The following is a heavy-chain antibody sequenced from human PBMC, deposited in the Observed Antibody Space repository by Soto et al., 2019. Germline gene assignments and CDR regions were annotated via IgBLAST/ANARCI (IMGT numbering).Heavy chain of an antibody. V-gene: IGHV4-4*07. Sequence: QVQLQESGPGLVKPSGTLSLTCTVSGGSISGYYLTWIRHAARKGLEYIGRIYSSGSSNFSPSLRCRVAMSVDKSPNQSSRKLASMTAADTAIYYCARVQHSSESYRWFDPWGQGTLVTVSS. CDR2: IYSSGSS. J-gene: IGHJ5*02. D-gene: IGHD3-22*01. CDR1: GGSISGYY. CDR3: ARVQHSSESYRWFDP.